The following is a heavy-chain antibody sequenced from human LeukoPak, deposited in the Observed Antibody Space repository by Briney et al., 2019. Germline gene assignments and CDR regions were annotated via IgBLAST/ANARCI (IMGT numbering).Heavy chain of an antibody. CDR2: INPSGGST. CDR1: GYTFTSYY. CDR3: ARVGITGTTFGWFDP. V-gene: IGHV1-46*01. D-gene: IGHD1-20*01. J-gene: IGHJ5*02. Sequence: ASVKVSCKASGYTFTSYYMHWVRQAPGQGLEWMGIINPSGGSTSYAQKFQGRVTMTRDTSTSTVYMELSSLSSEDTAVYYCARVGITGTTFGWFDPWGQGTLVTVSS.